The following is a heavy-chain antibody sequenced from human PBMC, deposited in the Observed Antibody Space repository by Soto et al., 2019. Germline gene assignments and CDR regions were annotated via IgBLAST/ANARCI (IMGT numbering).Heavy chain of an antibody. D-gene: IGHD6-13*01. CDR2: IGTAGDT. V-gene: IGHV3-13*01. CDR1: GFTFSSYD. J-gene: IGHJ5*02. CDR3: ARGIAAAGPFDP. Sequence: EVQLVESGGGLVQPGGSLRLSCAASGFTFSSYDMHWVRQATGKGLEWVSAIGTAGDTYYPGSVKGRFTISRENAKNSLYLHMNSLRAGDTAVYYCARGIAAAGPFDPWGQGTLVTVSS.